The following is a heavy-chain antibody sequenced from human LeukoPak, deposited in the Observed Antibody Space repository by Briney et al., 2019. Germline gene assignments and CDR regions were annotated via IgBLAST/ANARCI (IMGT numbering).Heavy chain of an antibody. Sequence: GGSLRLSCAASGFTFSSYWMHWVRQAPGKGLLWVSRINGDGSSTNYADSVKGRFTISRDNAKNTLYLQMNSLRAEDTAVYYCARDVCYGINVWGQGTTVTVSS. V-gene: IGHV3-74*01. J-gene: IGHJ6*02. D-gene: IGHD2-8*01. CDR1: GFTFSSYW. CDR2: INGDGSST. CDR3: ARDVCYGINV.